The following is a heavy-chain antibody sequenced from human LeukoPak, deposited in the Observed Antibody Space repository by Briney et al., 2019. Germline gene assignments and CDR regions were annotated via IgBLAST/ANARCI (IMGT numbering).Heavy chain of an antibody. J-gene: IGHJ4*02. CDR2: IYKIGTT. CDR1: GDSVTGYY. D-gene: IGHD2-15*01. V-gene: IGHV4-59*02. CDR3: VIGVGWQPDY. Sequence: SETLSLTCTVFGDSVTGYYLNWVRQPPGKGLEWIGHIYKIGTTNYNPSLKSRLTISADSSKNQFSLKLRSVTAADTAVYYCVIGVGWQPDYWGQGALVTVSS.